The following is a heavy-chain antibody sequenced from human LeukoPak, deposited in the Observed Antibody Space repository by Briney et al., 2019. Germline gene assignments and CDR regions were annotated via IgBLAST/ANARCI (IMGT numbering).Heavy chain of an antibody. CDR1: GGSFSTYY. V-gene: IGHV4-34*01. J-gene: IGHJ6*04. CDR2: INQSGST. Sequence: KPSETLPLTCAVYGGSFSTYYWSWVRQPPGSGPEWIGDINQSGSTNYSPSLKSRVTVSIDTSKNQFSLKMSSLTAADTAIYFCARHGLGRGVYITRQYNYYMDVWGTGTTVTVSS. D-gene: IGHD3-10*01. CDR3: ARHGLGRGVYITRQYNYYMDV.